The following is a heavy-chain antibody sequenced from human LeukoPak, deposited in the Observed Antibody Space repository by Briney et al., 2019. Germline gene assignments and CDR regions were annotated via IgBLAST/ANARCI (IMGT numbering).Heavy chain of an antibody. J-gene: IGHJ4*02. CDR2: IYTSGST. Sequence: SETLSLTCTVSGGSISSGSYYWSWIRQPAGKGLEWIGRIYTSGSTNYNPSLKSRVTISVDTSKNQFSLKLSSVTAADTAVYYCARGDTAMLSPDYWGQGTLVTVSP. CDR1: GGSISSGSYY. D-gene: IGHD5-18*01. CDR3: ARGDTAMLSPDY. V-gene: IGHV4-61*02.